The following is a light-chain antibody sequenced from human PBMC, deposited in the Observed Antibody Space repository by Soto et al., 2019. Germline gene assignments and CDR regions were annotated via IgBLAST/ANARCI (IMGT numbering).Light chain of an antibody. J-gene: IGKJ1*01. V-gene: IGKV3-11*01. CDR2: DTS. CDR3: HQRKSWPRT. Sequence: EIVLTPSRDTLSSCPGERATLSCMASQTVSSKLAWYQHKPGQAPRLLIYDTSNRATGIPARFSGSGSGTDFTLTISSLEPEDFAVYYCHQRKSWPRTFGQGTKVDIK. CDR1: QTVSSK.